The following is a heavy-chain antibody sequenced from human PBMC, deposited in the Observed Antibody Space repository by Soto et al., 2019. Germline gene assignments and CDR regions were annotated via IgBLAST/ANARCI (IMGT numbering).Heavy chain of an antibody. V-gene: IGHV3-7*01. D-gene: IGHD4-17*01. Sequence: EVQLVESGGGLVQPGGSLRLSCEVSGFTFSIYWMSWVRQAPGNGLEWVANIKQDGSEKYYVDSVKGRFTISRDNAKNSLYLQMNSLRAEDTAVYYCARDSDYGEDYNHGMDVWGQGTTVTFSS. CDR2: IKQDGSEK. J-gene: IGHJ6*02. CDR1: GFTFSIYW. CDR3: ARDSDYGEDYNHGMDV.